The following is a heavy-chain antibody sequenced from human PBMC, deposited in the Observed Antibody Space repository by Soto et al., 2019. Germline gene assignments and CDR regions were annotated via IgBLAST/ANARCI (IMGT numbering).Heavy chain of an antibody. CDR3: ANVDNRWSYGFDL. D-gene: IGHD1-26*01. J-gene: IGHJ5*02. V-gene: IGHV3-23*01. CDR2: ISASGENT. CDR1: GFSFSSFS. Sequence: GGSLRLSCAASGFSFSSFSMNWVRQAPGKGLEWVSVISASGENTYYADSVKGRFTISRDNSKNTLYLQVNSLRVEDSAVYYCANVDNRWSYGFDLRGQGTLVTVFS.